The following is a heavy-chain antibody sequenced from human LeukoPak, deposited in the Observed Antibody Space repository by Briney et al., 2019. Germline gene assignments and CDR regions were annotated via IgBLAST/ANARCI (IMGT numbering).Heavy chain of an antibody. CDR2: ISYDGSNK. J-gene: IGHJ4*02. D-gene: IGHD1-14*01. Sequence: PGGSLRLSCAASGFTFSSYAMHWVRQAPGKGLEWVAVISYDGSNKYYADSVKGRFTISRDNSKNTLYLQMNSLRAEDTAVYYCAKGGSETGTLYLEYWGQGTLVTVSS. CDR3: AKGGSETGTLYLEY. CDR1: GFTFSSYA. V-gene: IGHV3-30-3*01.